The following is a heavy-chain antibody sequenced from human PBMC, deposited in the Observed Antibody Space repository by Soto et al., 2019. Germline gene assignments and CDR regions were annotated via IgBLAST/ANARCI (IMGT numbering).Heavy chain of an antibody. V-gene: IGHV1-18*01. J-gene: IGHJ4*02. CDR2: ISAYNGNT. D-gene: IGHD5-18*01. CDR1: GYTFTTYG. CDR3: ARDNLGYSYGSRGFDY. Sequence: QVQLVQSGAEVKKPGTSVKVSCKASGYTFTTYGITWVRQAPGQGLEWMGWISAYNGNTNYAQKLQGRVTMTTDTSTSTGYMELRSLRSDDTAVFYCARDNLGYSYGSRGFDYWGQGTLVTVSS.